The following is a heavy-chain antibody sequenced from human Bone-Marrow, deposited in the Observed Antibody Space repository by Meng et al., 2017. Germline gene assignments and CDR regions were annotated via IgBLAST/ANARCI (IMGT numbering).Heavy chain of an antibody. CDR1: GGSFSGNS. J-gene: IGHJ5*02. V-gene: IGHV4-34*01. CDR2: INQSGSA. D-gene: IGHD3-10*01. CDR3: ARRGGSRHYSP. Sequence: QVQLQQWGEGLLKPSETLSLTCAVYGGSFSGNSWSWIRQPPGKGLEWIGEINQSGSAKYNPSLKSRVTMSADSSKKQFSLKMSSMTAADTAVYYCARRGGSRHYSPWGQGTLVTVSS.